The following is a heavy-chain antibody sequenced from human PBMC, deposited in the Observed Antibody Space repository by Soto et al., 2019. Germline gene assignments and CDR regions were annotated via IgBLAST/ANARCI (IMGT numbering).Heavy chain of an antibody. D-gene: IGHD3-10*01. Sequence: QVQLQESGPGLVKPSETLSLTCTVSGGSISSYYWSWIRQPPGKGLEWIGYIYYSGSTNYNPSLKSRVTISVDTSKNQFSLKLSSVTAADTAVYYCAREIWFGELTKYNWFDPWGQGTLVTVSS. CDR3: AREIWFGELTKYNWFDP. V-gene: IGHV4-59*01. CDR2: IYYSGST. J-gene: IGHJ5*02. CDR1: GGSISSYY.